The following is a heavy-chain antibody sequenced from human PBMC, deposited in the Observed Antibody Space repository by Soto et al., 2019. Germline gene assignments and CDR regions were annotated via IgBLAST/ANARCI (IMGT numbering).Heavy chain of an antibody. CDR1: GFPFTSFT. CDR3: ANSIRTTLADYDY. Sequence: EAPLLQSGGALVQPGGSLRLSCAASGFPFTSFTMNWVRQAPGKGLEWVSALSGSGYNTYDAASVRGRFTISRDNSKNMLYLQMNSLRGDDAAVYFCANSIRTTLADYDYWGQGALVTVSS. V-gene: IGHV3-23*01. CDR2: LSGSGYNT. J-gene: IGHJ4*02. D-gene: IGHD4-17*01.